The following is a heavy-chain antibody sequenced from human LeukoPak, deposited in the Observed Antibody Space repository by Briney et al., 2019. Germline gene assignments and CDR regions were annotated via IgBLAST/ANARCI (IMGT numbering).Heavy chain of an antibody. CDR2: IYTSGST. J-gene: IGHJ6*02. CDR3: ARDLGEAVAGTGNYYYYGMDV. V-gene: IGHV4-4*07. D-gene: IGHD6-19*01. Sequence: PSETLSLTCTVSGGSISSYYWRWIRQPAGKGLEWIGRIYTSGSTNYNPSLKSRVTMSVDTSKNQFSLKLSSVTAADTAVYYCARDLGEAVAGTGNYYYYGMDVWGQGTTVTVSS. CDR1: GGSISSYY.